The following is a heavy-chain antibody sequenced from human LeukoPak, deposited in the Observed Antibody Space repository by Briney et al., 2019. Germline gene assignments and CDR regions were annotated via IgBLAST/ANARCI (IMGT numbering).Heavy chain of an antibody. D-gene: IGHD2-15*01. CDR2: IWYDGSNK. V-gene: IGHV3-33*06. Sequence: GRSLRLSCAATGFTFSRFGMHWVRQAPGKGLEWVAVIWYDGSNKYYADSVKGRFTISRDNSKNTLYLEMNSLRAEDTALYFCANYIQRPPGMDVWGQGTMVTVSS. CDR3: ANYIQRPPGMDV. CDR1: GFTFSRFG. J-gene: IGHJ6*02.